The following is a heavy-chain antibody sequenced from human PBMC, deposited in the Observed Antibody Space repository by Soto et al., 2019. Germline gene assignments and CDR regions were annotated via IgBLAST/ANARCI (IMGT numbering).Heavy chain of an antibody. CDR2: IYSDGTT. V-gene: IGHV3-53*01. Sequence: GGSLRLSCAASGISVGTNYLTWVRQAPGKGLEWVSFIYSDGTTYYADSVKGRFTISRDTSNNTLYLQMNSLRAEDMAVYYCARGASSFDNWGQGTLVTVSS. CDR1: GISVGTNY. J-gene: IGHJ4*02. CDR3: ARGASSFDN.